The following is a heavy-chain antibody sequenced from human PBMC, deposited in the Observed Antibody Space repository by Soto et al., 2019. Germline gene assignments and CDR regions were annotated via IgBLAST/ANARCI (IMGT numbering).Heavy chain of an antibody. V-gene: IGHV3-48*01. CDR2: ISSTSSTI. CDR3: ARDPIVWGSYRANYYYGMDV. J-gene: IGHJ6*02. Sequence: EGQLVESGGGLVQPGGSLRLSCAASGFTFSSYSMNWVRQAPGKGLEWVSYISSTSSTIYYADSVKGRFTISRDNAKNSLSLQMNSLSAEDTAVYYCARDPIVWGSYRANYYYGMDVWGQGTTVTVSS. D-gene: IGHD3-16*02. CDR1: GFTFSSYS.